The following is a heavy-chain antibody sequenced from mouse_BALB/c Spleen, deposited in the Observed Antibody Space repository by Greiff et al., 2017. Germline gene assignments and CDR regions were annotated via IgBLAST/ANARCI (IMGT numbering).Heavy chain of an antibody. V-gene: IGHV5-4*02. CDR2: ISDGGSYT. CDR3: ARDGEFITTVVRYFDV. J-gene: IGHJ1*01. Sequence: EVHLVESGGGLVKPGGSLKLSCAASGFTFSDYYMCWVRQTPEKRLEWVATISDGGSYTYYPDSVKGRFTISRDNAKNNLYLQMSSLKSEDTAMYYCARDGEFITTVVRYFDVWGAGTTVTVSS. CDR1: GFTFSDYY. D-gene: IGHD1-1*01.